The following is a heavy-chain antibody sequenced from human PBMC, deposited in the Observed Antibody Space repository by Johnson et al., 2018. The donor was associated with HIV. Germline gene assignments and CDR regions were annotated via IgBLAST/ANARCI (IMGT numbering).Heavy chain of an antibody. CDR1: GFTFDDYG. CDR3: VRASWFGAFDI. V-gene: IGHV3-20*04. Sequence: VQLVESGGGVVRPGGSLRLSCAASGFTFDDYGMSWVRQAPGKGLEWVSGINWNGGSTGYADSVKGRFTISRDNAKNSLYLQMNNLRAGDSAVYYCVRASWFGAFDIWGQGTLVTVSS. CDR2: INWNGGST. J-gene: IGHJ3*02. D-gene: IGHD3-10*01.